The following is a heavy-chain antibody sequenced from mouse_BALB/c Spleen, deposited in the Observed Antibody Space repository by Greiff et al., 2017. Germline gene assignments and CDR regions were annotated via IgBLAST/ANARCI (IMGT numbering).Heavy chain of an antibody. D-gene: IGHD1-1*01. CDR1: GYTFTNYW. V-gene: IGHV1-63*02. J-gene: IGHJ2*01. CDR2: IYPGGGYT. Sequence: VQLVESGAELVRPGTSVKMSCKAAGYTFTNYWICWVKQRPGHGLEWIGDIYPGGGYTNYNEKFKGKATLTADTSSSTAYMQLSSLTSEDSAIYYCARERRTVVAEGFDYWGQGTTLTVSS. CDR3: ARERRTVVAEGFDY.